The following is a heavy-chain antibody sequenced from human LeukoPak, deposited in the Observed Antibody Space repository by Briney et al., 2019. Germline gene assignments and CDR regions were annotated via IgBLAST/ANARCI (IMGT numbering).Heavy chain of an antibody. CDR2: IVVGSGNT. D-gene: IGHD2-15*01. J-gene: IGHJ5*02. Sequence: GTSVKVSCKASGFTFTSSAMQRVRQARGQRLEWIGWIVVGSGNTNYAQKFQERVTITRDMSTSTAYMELSSLRSEDTAVYYCAAMYCSGGSCYGEFDPWGQGTLVTVSS. V-gene: IGHV1-58*02. CDR3: AAMYCSGGSCYGEFDP. CDR1: GFTFTSSA.